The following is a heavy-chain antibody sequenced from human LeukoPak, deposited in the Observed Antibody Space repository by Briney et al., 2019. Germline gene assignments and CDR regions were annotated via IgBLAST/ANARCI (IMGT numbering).Heavy chain of an antibody. V-gene: IGHV4-59*01. Sequence: SETLSLTCTVSGGSISSYYWSWIRQPPGEGPEGSGYIYYSGSTNYTPSLKSRVTISVETSKNQFSLKLSSVTAADTAVYYCARGVIAAAGDAFDIWGQGTMVTVSS. CDR3: ARGVIAAAGDAFDI. CDR1: GGSISSYY. D-gene: IGHD6-13*01. J-gene: IGHJ3*02. CDR2: IYYSGST.